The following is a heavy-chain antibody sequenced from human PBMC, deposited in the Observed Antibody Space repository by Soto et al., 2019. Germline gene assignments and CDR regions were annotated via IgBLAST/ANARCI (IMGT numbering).Heavy chain of an antibody. CDR3: AKEEEGYSYGYSDYYYGMDV. D-gene: IGHD5-18*01. J-gene: IGHJ6*02. V-gene: IGHV3-30*18. CDR2: ISYDGSNK. CDR1: VFTFSSYG. Sequence: PWWSLRLSCSASVFTFSSYGMHWVRQAPGKGLEWVAVISYDGSNKYYADSVKGRFTISRDNSKNTLYLQMNSLRAEDTAVYYCAKEEEGYSYGYSDYYYGMDVWGQGTTVTVSS.